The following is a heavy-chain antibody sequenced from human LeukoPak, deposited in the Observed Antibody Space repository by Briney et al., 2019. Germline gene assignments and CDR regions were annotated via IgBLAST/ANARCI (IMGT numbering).Heavy chain of an antibody. Sequence: GASVKVSCKASGYTFTSYDINWVRQATGQGLEWMGWMNPNSGNTGYAQKFQGRVTMTRNTSISTAYMELSSLRSEDTAVYYCARGRGYYYGSGSYYSDYWAWGTLVTVSS. CDR3: ARGRGYYYGSGSYYSDY. CDR2: MNPNSGNT. CDR1: GYTFTSYD. D-gene: IGHD3-10*01. V-gene: IGHV1-8*01. J-gene: IGHJ4*02.